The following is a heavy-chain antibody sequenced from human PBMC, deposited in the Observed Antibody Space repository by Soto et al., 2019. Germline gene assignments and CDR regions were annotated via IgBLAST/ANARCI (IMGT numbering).Heavy chain of an antibody. CDR1: GFTFSSYG. J-gene: IGHJ5*02. V-gene: IGHV3-30*03. Sequence: QVQLVESGGGVVQPGRSLRLSCAASGFTFSSYGMHWVRQAPGKGLEWVAVISYDGSNKYYADSVKGRFTISRDNSKNTLYLQMNSLRTEDTAVYYCAPHLFGHLGGFDLWGQGTLVTVFS. CDR2: ISYDGSNK. D-gene: IGHD3-10*01. CDR3: APHLFGHLGGFDL.